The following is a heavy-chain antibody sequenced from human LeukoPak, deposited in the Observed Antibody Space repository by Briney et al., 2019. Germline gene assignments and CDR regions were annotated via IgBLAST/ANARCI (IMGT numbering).Heavy chain of an antibody. CDR1: GFTFSSYS. Sequence: GGSLRLSCAASGFTFSSYSMNWVRQAPGKGLEWVSSISSSSSYIYYADSVKGRFTISRDNAKNSLYLQMNSLRAEDTAVYYCARDFYNIRSGSDYWGQGTLVTVSS. V-gene: IGHV3-21*01. D-gene: IGHD3-22*01. J-gene: IGHJ4*02. CDR3: ARDFYNIRSGSDY. CDR2: ISSSSSYI.